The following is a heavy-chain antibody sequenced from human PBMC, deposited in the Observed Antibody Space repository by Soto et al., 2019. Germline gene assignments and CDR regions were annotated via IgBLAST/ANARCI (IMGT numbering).Heavy chain of an antibody. V-gene: IGHV3-30-3*01. CDR2: ISYDGSNK. D-gene: IGHD3-22*01. J-gene: IGHJ4*02. CDR3: ARVYYDSSGYQNFDY. Sequence: GGSLRLSCAASGFAFSSYALHWVRQAPGKGLEWVAVISYDGSNKYYADSVKGRFTIFRDNSKNTLYLQMNSLRAEDTAVYYCARVYYDSSGYQNFDYWGQGTLVTVSS. CDR1: GFAFSSYA.